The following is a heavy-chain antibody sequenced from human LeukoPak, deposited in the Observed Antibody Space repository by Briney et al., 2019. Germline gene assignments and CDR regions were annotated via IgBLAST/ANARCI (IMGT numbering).Heavy chain of an antibody. J-gene: IGHJ5*02. V-gene: IGHV4-59*01. CDR3: ARGHEVTIFGVVIIGWFDP. Sequence: PSETLSLTCTVSGGSISSYYWSWIRQPPGKGLEWIGYIYYSGSTDCNPSLKSRVTISVDTSKNQFSLKLSSVTAADTAVYYCARGHEVTIFGVVIIGWFDPWGQGTLVTVSS. D-gene: IGHD3-3*01. CDR1: GGSISSYY. CDR2: IYYSGST.